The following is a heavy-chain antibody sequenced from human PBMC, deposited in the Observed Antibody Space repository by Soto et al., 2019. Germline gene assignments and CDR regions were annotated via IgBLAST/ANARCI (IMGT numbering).Heavy chain of an antibody. J-gene: IGHJ2*01. V-gene: IGHV4-34*01. CDR2: INHSGDT. D-gene: IGHD2-21*01. CDR1: GGSFSGYQ. Sequence: QVQLQQWGAGLLKPSETLSLTCAVYGGSFSGYQWSWFRQSPGKGLEWIGEINHSGDTNYKPSLRSLITITVDTSKTQYSPHLNSVTPTDTAVYYCARRESRRSYYYSDLWGRGTLVSVSS. CDR3: ARRESRRSYYYSDL.